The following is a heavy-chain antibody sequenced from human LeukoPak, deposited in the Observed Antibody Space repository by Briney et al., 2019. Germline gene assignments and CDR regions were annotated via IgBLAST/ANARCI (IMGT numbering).Heavy chain of an antibody. D-gene: IGHD2-2*01. Sequence: SETLSLTCTVSAGSIATYYWNWIRQPPGKGLEWIGYIYYSGNTNYNPSLKSRVTISVDTSKNQFFLKLSSVTAADTAIYYCARHCGSTSCYGTPIFDYWGQGILVTVSS. J-gene: IGHJ4*02. CDR1: AGSIATYY. V-gene: IGHV4-59*08. CDR3: ARHCGSTSCYGTPIFDY. CDR2: IYYSGNT.